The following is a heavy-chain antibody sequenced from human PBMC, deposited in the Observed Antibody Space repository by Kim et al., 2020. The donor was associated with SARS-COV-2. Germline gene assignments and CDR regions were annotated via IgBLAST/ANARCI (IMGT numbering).Heavy chain of an antibody. CDR1: GFTFTGHA. Sequence: GGSLRLSCTTSGFTFTGHAMSWVRQAPGKGLEWVSSIDGSDGTTYYVDSVKGRFSISRDDSKNTLYLHMSALRADDTATYYCLKGGWGWIWDYWVQGTL. CDR2: IDGSDGTT. D-gene: IGHD2-21*01. CDR3: LKGGWGWIWDY. J-gene: IGHJ4*02. V-gene: IGHV3-23*01.